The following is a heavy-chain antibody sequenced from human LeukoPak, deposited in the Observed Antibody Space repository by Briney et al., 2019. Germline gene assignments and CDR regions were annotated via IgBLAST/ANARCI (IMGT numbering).Heavy chain of an antibody. D-gene: IGHD2-2*01. V-gene: IGHV3-74*01. Sequence: GGSLRLSCAASGFTFSSYWMHWVRQAPGKGLVWVSRINSDGSSTSYADSVKGRFTISRDNSKNTLYLQMNSLRAEDTAVYYCARDRALYCSSTSCYYYGMDVWGQGTTVTVSS. CDR3: ARDRALYCSSTSCYYYGMDV. CDR1: GFTFSSYW. CDR2: INSDGSST. J-gene: IGHJ6*02.